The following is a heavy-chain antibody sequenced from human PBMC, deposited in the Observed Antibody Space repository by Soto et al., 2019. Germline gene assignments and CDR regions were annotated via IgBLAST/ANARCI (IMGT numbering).Heavy chain of an antibody. V-gene: IGHV1-69*12. Sequence: QVQLVQSGAEVKKPGSSVKVSCKASGGTFSSYAISWVRQAPGQGLEWMGGIIPIFGTANYAQKFQGRVTITADESTSTAYMELSSLRSEDTAVYYCARDPAAMVTTESYYYYGMDVWGQGTTVTVS. J-gene: IGHJ6*02. CDR3: ARDPAAMVTTESYYYYGMDV. CDR2: IIPIFGTA. CDR1: GGTFSSYA. D-gene: IGHD5-18*01.